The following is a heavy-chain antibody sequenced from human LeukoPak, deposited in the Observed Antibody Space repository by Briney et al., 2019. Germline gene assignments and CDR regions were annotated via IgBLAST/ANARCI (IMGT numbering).Heavy chain of an antibody. CDR3: ARAVRIQLLLEY. CDR2: MNPNSGNT. Sequence: ASVKVSCKASGYTFRTYDVAWVRQAPGQGIEWMGWMNPNSGNTGYAQKFKGRVTMTSDASIGSAYMELSSLRSEDTAVYFCARAVRIQLLLEYWGHGTLITVSS. CDR1: GYTFRTYD. D-gene: IGHD2-2*01. J-gene: IGHJ4*01. V-gene: IGHV1-8*01.